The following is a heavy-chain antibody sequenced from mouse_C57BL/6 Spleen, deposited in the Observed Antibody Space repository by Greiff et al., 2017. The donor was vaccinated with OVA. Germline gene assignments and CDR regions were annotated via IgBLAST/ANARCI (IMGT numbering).Heavy chain of an antibody. J-gene: IGHJ3*01. CDR2: ISYDGSN. Sequence: EVQLQESGPGLVKPSQSLSLTCSVTGYSITSGYYWNWIRQFPGNKLEWMGYISYDGSNNYNPSLKNRISITRDTSKNQFFLKLNSVTTEDTATYYCARGRDVAIAYWGQGTLVTVSA. V-gene: IGHV3-6*01. D-gene: IGHD1-1*01. CDR1: GYSITSGYY. CDR3: ARGRDVAIAY.